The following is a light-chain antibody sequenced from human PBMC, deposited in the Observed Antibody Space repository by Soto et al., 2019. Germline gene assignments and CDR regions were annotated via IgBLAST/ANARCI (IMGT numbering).Light chain of an antibody. V-gene: IGKV3-20*01. CDR1: QSVSSSY. CDR3: QQYGSSPPVT. CDR2: GAS. Sequence: EIVLTQSPGTLSLSPGERATLSCRASQSVSSSYLAWYQQKPGQAPRLLIYGASGRATGIPDRFSGSGSGRDFTLTISRLEPEDFAVYYCQQYGSSPPVTFGKGTRLAIK. J-gene: IGKJ5*01.